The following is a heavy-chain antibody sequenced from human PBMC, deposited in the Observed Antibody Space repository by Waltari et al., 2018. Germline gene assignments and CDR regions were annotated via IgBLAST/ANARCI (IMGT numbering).Heavy chain of an antibody. J-gene: IGHJ4*02. CDR3: ASAEYSGSYLDFDY. CDR2: INHSGST. V-gene: IGHV4-34*01. D-gene: IGHD1-26*01. CDR1: GGSFSGYY. Sequence: QVQLQQWGAGLLKPSETLSLTCAVYGGSFSGYYWSWIRQPPGKGLEWIGEINHSGSTNCNPSLKSRVTISVDTSKNQFSLELSSVTAADTAVYYCASAEYSGSYLDFDYWGQGTLVTVSS.